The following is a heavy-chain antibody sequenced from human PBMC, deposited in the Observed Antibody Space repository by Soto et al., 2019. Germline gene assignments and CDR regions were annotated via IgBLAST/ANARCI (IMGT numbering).Heavy chain of an antibody. CDR1: GYTFTGYY. CDR3: ARDLMVDSRLDP. Sequence: ASVKVSCKASGYTFTGYYMHWVRQAPGQGLEWMGWINPNSGGTNYAQKFQGRVTMTRDTSISTAYMELSRLRSDDTAVYYCARDLMVDSRLDPWGQGTLVTVSS. D-gene: IGHD3-22*01. CDR2: INPNSGGT. V-gene: IGHV1-2*02. J-gene: IGHJ5*02.